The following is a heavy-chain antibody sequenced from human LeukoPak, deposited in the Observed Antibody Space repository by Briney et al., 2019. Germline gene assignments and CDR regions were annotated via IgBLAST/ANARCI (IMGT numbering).Heavy chain of an antibody. Sequence: SETLSLTCTASGGSISSYYWSWIRQPPGKGLEWVGYIYYSGSTKYNPSLMSRVTRSVYTSKNQVSLKLNSVTAAATAVYYCARAPDDSSGYYPLDYWGKGTLVTVSS. CDR1: GGSISSYY. D-gene: IGHD3-22*01. CDR3: ARAPDDSSGYYPLDY. V-gene: IGHV4-59*01. J-gene: IGHJ4*02. CDR2: IYYSGST.